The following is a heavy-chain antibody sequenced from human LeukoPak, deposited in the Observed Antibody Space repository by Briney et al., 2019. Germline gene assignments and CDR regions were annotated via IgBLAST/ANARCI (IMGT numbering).Heavy chain of an antibody. V-gene: IGHV4-4*07. CDR1: GGSISSYY. D-gene: IGHD6-13*01. CDR2: IYTSGST. J-gene: IGHJ6*03. CDR3: AREASSSWYYYYYYYMDV. Sequence: SETLSLTCTVSGGSISSYYWSWIRQPAGKGLEWIGRIYTSGSTNYNPSLKSRVTMSVDTPKNQFSLKLSSVTAADTAVYYCAREASSSWYYYYYYYMDVWGKGTTVTVSS.